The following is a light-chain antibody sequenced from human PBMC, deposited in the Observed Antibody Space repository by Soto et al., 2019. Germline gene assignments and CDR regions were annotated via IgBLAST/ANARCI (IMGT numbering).Light chain of an antibody. J-gene: IGKJ2*01. Sequence: DVVMTQSPLSLPVTLGQPASISCRSSQSLAYSDGNTYLNWFQQRPGQSPRRLIYKVSNRDSGVPDRFSGSGLGTDFTLKISRVEAEDVGVYYCIQGTHWPPYTFGQGTKLEIK. CDR2: KVS. CDR3: IQGTHWPPYT. V-gene: IGKV2-30*01. CDR1: QSLAYSDGNTY.